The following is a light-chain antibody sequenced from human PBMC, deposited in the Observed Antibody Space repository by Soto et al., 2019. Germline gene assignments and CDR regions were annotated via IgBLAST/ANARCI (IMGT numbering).Light chain of an antibody. CDR3: HSYDSSLSEAV. V-gene: IGLV1-40*01. CDR1: SSNIGAGYD. J-gene: IGLJ2*01. CDR2: GNS. Sequence: QLVLTQPPSVSGAPGQRVTISCTGSSSNIGAGYDVHWYQQLPGTAPKLLIYGNSNRPSGVPDRFSGSKSGTSATLAITGLQAEDEGDYYCHSYDSSLSEAVFGGGTKLTVL.